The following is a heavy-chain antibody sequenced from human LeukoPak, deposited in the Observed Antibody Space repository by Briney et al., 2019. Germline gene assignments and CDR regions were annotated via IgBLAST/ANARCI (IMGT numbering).Heavy chain of an antibody. J-gene: IGHJ4*02. CDR1: GFTFSSYS. Sequence: GGSLRLSCAASGFTFSSYSMNWVRQAPGKGLEWISYISSGTITMYYADSVKGRFTISRDNAKNSLYLQMNGLKADDTAVYYCARAGNWNYPNYWGQGTLVTVSS. CDR2: ISSGTITM. CDR3: ARAGNWNYPNY. V-gene: IGHV3-48*01. D-gene: IGHD1-7*01.